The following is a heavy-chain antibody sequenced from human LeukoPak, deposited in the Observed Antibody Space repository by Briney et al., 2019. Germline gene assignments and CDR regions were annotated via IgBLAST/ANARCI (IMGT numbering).Heavy chain of an antibody. J-gene: IGHJ3*02. Sequence: GGSLKLSCAASGFTFSGSAMHWVRQASGKGLEWVGRIRSKANSYATAYAASVKGRFTISRDDSKNTAYLQMNSLKTEDTAVYYCTRHYDYGDYGDAFDIWGQGTMVTVSS. V-gene: IGHV3-73*01. CDR2: IRSKANSYAT. D-gene: IGHD4-17*01. CDR3: TRHYDYGDYGDAFDI. CDR1: GFTFSGSA.